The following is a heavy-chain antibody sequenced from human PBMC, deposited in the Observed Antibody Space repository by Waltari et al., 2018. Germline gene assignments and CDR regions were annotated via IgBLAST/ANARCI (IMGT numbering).Heavy chain of an antibody. V-gene: IGHV4-4*07. Sequence: QVQLQESGPGLVKPSETLSLTCTVSGGSISSYYWSWIRQPAGKGLEWIGRIYTSGSTNYNPSLKSRVTMSVDTSKNQFSLKLSSVTAADTAVYYCARDVLRFLEWLSNDAFDIWGQGTMVTVSS. CDR3: ARDVLRFLEWLSNDAFDI. D-gene: IGHD3-3*01. CDR2: IYTSGST. J-gene: IGHJ3*02. CDR1: GGSISSYY.